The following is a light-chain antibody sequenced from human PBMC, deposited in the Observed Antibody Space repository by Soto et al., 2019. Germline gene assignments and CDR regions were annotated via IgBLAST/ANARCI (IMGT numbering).Light chain of an antibody. J-gene: IGLJ2*01. CDR2: DTD. V-gene: IGLV7-46*01. CDR3: LLSFSGGRPVV. CDR1: TGAVTSGHY. Sequence: QAVVTQEPSLTVSPGGTVTLTCGSSTGAVTSGHYPYWFQQKPGQAPRTLIYDTDNKHSWTPARFSGSLLGGKAALTLSGVQPEDEANYYCLLSFSGGRPVVFGGGTKLTVL.